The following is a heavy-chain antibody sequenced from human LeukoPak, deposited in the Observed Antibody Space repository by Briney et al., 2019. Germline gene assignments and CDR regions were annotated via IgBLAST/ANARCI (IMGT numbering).Heavy chain of an antibody. Sequence: SETLSLTCAVYGGSFSGYYWSWIRQPPGKGLEWIGEINHSGSTHYNPSLKSRVTISVDTSKNQFSLKLSSVTAADTAVYYCARGGGDFWSGYYKYYFDYWGQGTLVTVSS. V-gene: IGHV4-34*01. CDR3: ARGGGDFWSGYYKYYFDY. D-gene: IGHD3-3*01. CDR1: GGSFSGYY. CDR2: INHSGST. J-gene: IGHJ4*02.